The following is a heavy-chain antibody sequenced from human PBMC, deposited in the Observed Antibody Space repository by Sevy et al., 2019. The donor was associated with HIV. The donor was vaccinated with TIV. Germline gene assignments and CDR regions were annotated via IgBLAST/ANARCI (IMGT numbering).Heavy chain of an antibody. CDR2: ITASGPST. D-gene: IGHD3-22*01. CDR3: ARDDDSSGYYHGWYFDL. CDR1: GFTFSTYA. J-gene: IGHJ2*01. V-gene: IGHV3-23*01. Sequence: GGSLRLSCAASGFTFSTYAMSWVRQAPGKGLEWVSAITASGPSTYYADSVKGRFTISRDNAKNSLYLQMNSLRAEDTAVYYCARDDDSSGYYHGWYFDLWGRGTLVTVSS.